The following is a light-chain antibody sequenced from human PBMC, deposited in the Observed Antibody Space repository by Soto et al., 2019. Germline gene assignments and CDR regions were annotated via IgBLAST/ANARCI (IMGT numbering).Light chain of an antibody. CDR3: RQSYSTPCT. CDR2: AAS. V-gene: IGKV1-39*01. J-gene: IGKJ2*02. CDR1: QSISSY. Sequence: DIQMTQSPSSLSASVGDRVTITCRASQSISSYLNWYQQKPGKAPKLLIYAASSLQSGVLSRFSGSGSGTDFTLTISSLQPEDFATYYCRQSYSTPCTFGQGTKREIK.